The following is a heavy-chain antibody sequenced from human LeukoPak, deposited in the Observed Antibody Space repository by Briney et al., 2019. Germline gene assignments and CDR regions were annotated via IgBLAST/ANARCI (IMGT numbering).Heavy chain of an antibody. CDR3: ASYGNFNDY. D-gene: IGHD1-7*01. J-gene: IGHJ4*02. CDR2: LYTGGNT. CDR1: GFTFTSTY. V-gene: IGHV3-53*05. Sequence: GSLRLSCAVSGFTFTSTYMNWVRQAPGKGLEWVSVLYTGGNTYYADYVKGRFTISRDISKNTLYLQMNSLGPDDTAIYFCASYGNFNDYWGQGTLVT.